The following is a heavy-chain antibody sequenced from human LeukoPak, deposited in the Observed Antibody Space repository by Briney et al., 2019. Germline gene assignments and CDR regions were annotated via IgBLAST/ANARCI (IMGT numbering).Heavy chain of an antibody. CDR2: IYYSGST. J-gene: IGHJ5*02. V-gene: IGHV4-39*01. Sequence: SETLSLTCTVSGGSISSSSYYWVWIRQPPGKGLEWIGSIYYSGSTYYNPSLKSRVTISVDTSKNQFSLKLSSVTAADTAVYYCARHFWYYGSGSYYNGCWFDPWGQGTLVTVSS. CDR1: GGSISSSSYY. CDR3: ARHFWYYGSGSYYNGCWFDP. D-gene: IGHD3-10*01.